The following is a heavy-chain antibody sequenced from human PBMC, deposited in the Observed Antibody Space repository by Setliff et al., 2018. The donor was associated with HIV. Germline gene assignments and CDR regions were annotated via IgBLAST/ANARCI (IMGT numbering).Heavy chain of an antibody. Sequence: GGSLRLSCAGSGFTFDYYAMAWVRQAPGKGLEWVSSVSGNGYTTFYANSVRGRFTISRDNSKNSLYLQMNSLRAEDTALYYCAKNTPRGYDLSYGMDVWGXGTTVTVSS. CDR2: VSGNGYTT. J-gene: IGHJ6*04. D-gene: IGHD5-12*01. CDR1: GFTFDYYA. V-gene: IGHV3-43*02. CDR3: AKNTPRGYDLSYGMDV.